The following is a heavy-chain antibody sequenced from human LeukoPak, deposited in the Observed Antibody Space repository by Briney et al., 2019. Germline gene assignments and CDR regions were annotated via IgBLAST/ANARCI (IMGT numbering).Heavy chain of an antibody. CDR3: ARAGGSYYFDY. Sequence: GGSLRLSCAASGFTFSRNSMDWVRQAPGKGLEWVSSISSSTSYIYYADSVKGRFTISRDNAKNSLYLQMNSLRAEDTAVYYCARAGGSYYFDYWGQGTLVAVSS. D-gene: IGHD1-26*01. J-gene: IGHJ4*02. CDR1: GFTFSRNS. V-gene: IGHV3-21*01. CDR2: ISSSTSYI.